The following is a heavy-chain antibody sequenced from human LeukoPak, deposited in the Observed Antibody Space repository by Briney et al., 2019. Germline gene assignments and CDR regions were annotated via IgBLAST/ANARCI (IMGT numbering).Heavy chain of an antibody. CDR3: ARDHSGSQHWFDP. Sequence: ASVKVSCKASGYTFTTYYMHWVRQAPGKGLEWMGVINPSADSTSYSQKFQGRVIMTRDTSTSTVYMELNSLTSEDTAVYYCARDHSGSQHWFDPWGQGTLVTVSS. J-gene: IGHJ5*02. CDR2: INPSADST. CDR1: GYTFTTYY. D-gene: IGHD1-26*01. V-gene: IGHV1-46*01.